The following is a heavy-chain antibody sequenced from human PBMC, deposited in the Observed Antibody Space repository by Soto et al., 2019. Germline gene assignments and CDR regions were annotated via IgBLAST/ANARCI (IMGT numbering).Heavy chain of an antibody. D-gene: IGHD2-15*01. Sequence: GGSLRLSCGASGFTFISYAMHWVRQAPGKGLEWVAVIWYDGLRQSYADSVRGRFTISRDSSTNTIYLQMSSLRAEDTANYFCVRESTPPFFDSWGQGTPVTVSS. CDR3: VRESTPPFFDS. CDR2: IWYDGLRQ. V-gene: IGHV3-33*08. J-gene: IGHJ4*02. CDR1: GFTFISYA.